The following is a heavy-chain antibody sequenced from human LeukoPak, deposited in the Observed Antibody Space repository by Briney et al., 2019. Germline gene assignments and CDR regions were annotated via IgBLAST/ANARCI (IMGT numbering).Heavy chain of an antibody. CDR2: ISSNGATK. V-gene: IGHV3-11*04. CDR3: AIQMTMIVVVPYFDY. CDR1: GFTFQDYC. J-gene: IGHJ4*02. Sequence: WGTLRLSCEASGFTFQDYCMSWIRQGPGKGLEWVSFISSNGATKYYADSVRGRFTISRDNAKNSVYLYMNSLREDDTAVYYCAIQMTMIVVVPYFDYWGQGIPVTVSP. D-gene: IGHD3-22*01.